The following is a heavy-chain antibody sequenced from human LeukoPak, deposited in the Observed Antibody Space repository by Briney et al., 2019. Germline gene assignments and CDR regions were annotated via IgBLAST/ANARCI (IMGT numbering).Heavy chain of an antibody. D-gene: IGHD6-13*01. Sequence: SETLSLXCTVSGGSISSGSYYWSWIRQPAGKGLEWIGRIYTSGITNYNPSLKSRVAISVDTSKNQFSLKLSSVTAADTAVYYCARDTAEGAADHPFDPWGQRTLVTVSS. CDR2: IYTSGIT. V-gene: IGHV4-61*02. J-gene: IGHJ5*02. CDR1: GGSISSGSYY. CDR3: ARDTAEGAADHPFDP.